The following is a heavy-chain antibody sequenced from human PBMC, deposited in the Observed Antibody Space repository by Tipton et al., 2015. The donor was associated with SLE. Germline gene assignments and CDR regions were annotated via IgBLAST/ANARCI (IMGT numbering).Heavy chain of an antibody. CDR1: GFTFSSYA. CDR2: ISGSGGST. Sequence: GSLRLSCTASGFTFSSYAMSWVRQAPGKGLEWVSAISGSGGSTYYADSVKGRFTISRDNAKNSLYLQMNSLRAEDTAVYYCARAIGTMVQDAFDIWGQGTMVTVSS. CDR3: ARAIGTMVQDAFDI. D-gene: IGHD3-10*01. J-gene: IGHJ3*02. V-gene: IGHV3-23*01.